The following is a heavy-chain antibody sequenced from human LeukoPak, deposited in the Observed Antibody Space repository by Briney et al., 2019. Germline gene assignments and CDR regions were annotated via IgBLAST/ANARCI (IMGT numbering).Heavy chain of an antibody. CDR1: GGSISSYY. V-gene: IGHV4-59*01. D-gene: IGHD5-18*01. Sequence: PSETLSLTCTVAGGSISSYYWSWIRQPPGKGLEWIGYIYYSGSTNYNSSLKSRVTISVDTSKNQFSLKLSSVTAADTAVYYCARVSGYSYGYPYYYYYYMDVWGKGTTVTVSS. J-gene: IGHJ6*03. CDR2: IYYSGST. CDR3: ARVSGYSYGYPYYYYYYMDV.